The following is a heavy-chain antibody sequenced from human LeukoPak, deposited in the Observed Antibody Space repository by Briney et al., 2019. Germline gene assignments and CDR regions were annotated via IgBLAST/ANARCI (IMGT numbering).Heavy chain of an antibody. Sequence: GGSLRLSCAASGFTFSTHAVSWVRQAPGKGLEWVSALSPSGGTTYYADSVKGRFTISRDNSKNTLFLQMNSLRAEDTAVYYCAKGVNYFVLEYWGQGTLVTISS. J-gene: IGHJ4*02. CDR3: AKGVNYFVLEY. V-gene: IGHV3-23*01. CDR1: GFTFSTHA. CDR2: LSPSGGTT. D-gene: IGHD3-10*02.